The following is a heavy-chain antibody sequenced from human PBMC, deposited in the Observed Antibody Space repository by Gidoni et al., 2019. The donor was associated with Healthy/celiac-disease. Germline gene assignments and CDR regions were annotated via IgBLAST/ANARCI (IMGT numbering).Heavy chain of an antibody. CDR2: IFPADSDT. CDR3: AQTRYSGYESDY. Sequence: EVQLVQSGAEVKKPGESRKISCKGSGYSFTNSWISWVRQMPGKGLEWMGIIFPADSDTRYSPSFQGQVTLSADKSISTAYLQWSSLKASDTAMYYCAQTRYSGYESDYWGQGTLVTVSS. CDR1: GYSFTNSW. J-gene: IGHJ4*02. D-gene: IGHD5-12*01. V-gene: IGHV5-51*01.